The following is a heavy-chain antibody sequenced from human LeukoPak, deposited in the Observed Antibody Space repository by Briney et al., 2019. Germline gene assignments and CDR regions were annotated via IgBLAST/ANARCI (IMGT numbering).Heavy chain of an antibody. D-gene: IGHD5-24*01. CDR1: GFTFSSYS. J-gene: IGHJ4*02. Sequence: GGSLRLSCAASGFTFSSYSMNWVRQAPGKGLEWVSSISSSSSYIYYADSVKGRFTISRDNAKNSLYLQMNSLRAEDTAVYYCARERGGYNYLDYWGQGTLVTVSS. V-gene: IGHV3-21*01. CDR2: ISSSSSYI. CDR3: ARERGGYNYLDY.